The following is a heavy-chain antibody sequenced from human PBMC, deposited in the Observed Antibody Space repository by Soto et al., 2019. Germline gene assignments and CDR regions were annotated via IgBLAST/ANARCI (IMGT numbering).Heavy chain of an antibody. CDR1: GYTFTGYY. CDR2: INPNSGGT. D-gene: IGHD4-4*01. Sequence: QVQLVQSGAEVKSPGASVRVSCEASGYTFTGYYLQWVRQAPGQGLEWMGWINPNSGGTNYAQKFEGRVTMTRDTSINTASIEPRRLTFDGTGGYCCASDTGVATVLARWFEPWGQGTLVTVSS. CDR3: ASDTGVATVLARWFEP. V-gene: IGHV1-2*02. J-gene: IGHJ5*02.